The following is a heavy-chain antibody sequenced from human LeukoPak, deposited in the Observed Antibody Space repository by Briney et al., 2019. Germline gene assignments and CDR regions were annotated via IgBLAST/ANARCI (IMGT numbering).Heavy chain of an antibody. CDR1: GFTFSSYG. CDR3: AKDTMWELRLDAFDI. D-gene: IGHD1-26*01. J-gene: IGHJ3*02. V-gene: IGHV3-30*02. CDR2: IRYDGSNK. Sequence: PGGSLRLSCAASGFTFSSYGMHWVRQAPGKGLEWVAFIRYDGSNKYYADSVKGRFTISRDNSKNTLYLQMNSLRAEDTAVYYCAKDTMWELRLDAFDIWGQGTMVTVSS.